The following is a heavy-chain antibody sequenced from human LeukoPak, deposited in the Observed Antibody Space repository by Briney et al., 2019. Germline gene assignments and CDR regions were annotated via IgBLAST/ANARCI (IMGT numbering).Heavy chain of an antibody. CDR3: AKEAGYSSGWYLDY. V-gene: IGHV3-33*06. CDR1: GFTFSSYG. D-gene: IGHD6-19*01. J-gene: IGHJ4*02. Sequence: QPGRSLRLSCAASGFTFSSYGMHWVRQAPGKGLEWVAVIWYDGNNKYYADSVKGRFTISRDNSKNTLYLQMNSLRAEDTAVYYCAKEAGYSSGWYLDYWGQGTLVTVSS. CDR2: IWYDGNNK.